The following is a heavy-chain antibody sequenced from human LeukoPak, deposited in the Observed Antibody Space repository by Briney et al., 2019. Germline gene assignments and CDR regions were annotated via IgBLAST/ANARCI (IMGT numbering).Heavy chain of an antibody. D-gene: IGHD6-19*01. CDR2: GDDET. V-gene: IGHV3-53*01. Sequence: GDDETNYADSVEGRFTISRDNSKNTLYLQMNSLRADDTAVYYCAKGSGWYYFDYWGQGTLVTVSS. CDR3: AKGSGWYYFDY. J-gene: IGHJ4*02.